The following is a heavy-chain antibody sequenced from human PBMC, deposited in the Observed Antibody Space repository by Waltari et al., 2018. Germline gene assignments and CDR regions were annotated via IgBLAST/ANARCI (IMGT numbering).Heavy chain of an antibody. D-gene: IGHD6-25*01. CDR1: GASIHDDDFY. J-gene: IGHJ4*02. CDR3: ARRLAGSDYVDY. V-gene: IGHV4-39*01. Sequence: QVQLQESGPGLVKPSETLSLTCTVPGASIHDDDFYWHWICQPPEKGLDWIATIPYTGSTAHNPSLTSRVTIFVDTSKTQFSVTLISVTAADTAVYYCARRLAGSDYVDYWGPGTLVTVSS. CDR2: IPYTGST.